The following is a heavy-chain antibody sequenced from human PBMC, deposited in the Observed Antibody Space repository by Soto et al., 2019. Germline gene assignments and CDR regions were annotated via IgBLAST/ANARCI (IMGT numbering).Heavy chain of an antibody. D-gene: IGHD3-10*01. CDR2: INPNSGNI. V-gene: IGHV1-8*01. J-gene: IGHJ5*02. Sequence: ASVKVSCKASGDTFTTYDINWVRQATGHGLEWMGWINPNSGNIGYAQRFQGRVTMTRDTAIRTAYMEVSSLRSEDTAVYYCARDAVRGVTRPRISGDYNWFDPWGQGTLVTVSS. CDR3: ARDAVRGVTRPRISGDYNWFDP. CDR1: GDTFTTYD.